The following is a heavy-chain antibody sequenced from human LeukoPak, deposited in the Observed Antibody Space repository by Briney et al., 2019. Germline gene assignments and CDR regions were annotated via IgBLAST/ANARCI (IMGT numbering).Heavy chain of an antibody. CDR2: INHSGST. CDR1: GGSFSGYY. V-gene: IGHV4-34*01. D-gene: IGHD6-13*01. J-gene: IGHJ4*02. Sequence: SETLSLTCAVYGGSFSGYYWSWIRQPPGKGLEWIGEINHSGSTNYNPSLKSRVTISVDTSKNQFSPKLSSVTAADTAVYYCARGSSSWDFDYWGQGTLVTVSS. CDR3: ARGSSSWDFDY.